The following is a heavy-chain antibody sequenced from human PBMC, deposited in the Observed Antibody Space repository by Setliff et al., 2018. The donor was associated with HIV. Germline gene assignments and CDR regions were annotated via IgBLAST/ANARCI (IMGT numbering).Heavy chain of an antibody. D-gene: IGHD3-3*01. Sequence: SGPTLVNPTETLTLTCTVSGFSLSNTRMGVSWIRQPPGKALEWLAHIFPNDEKSYSASLKSRLTTSEDTSKSQVVLTMTNMDPLDTATYFCARYNFRRGYWDYFDYWGQGTRVTVSS. V-gene: IGHV2-26*01. CDR3: ARYNFRRGYWDYFDY. J-gene: IGHJ4*02. CDR2: IFPNDEK. CDR1: GFSLSNTRMG.